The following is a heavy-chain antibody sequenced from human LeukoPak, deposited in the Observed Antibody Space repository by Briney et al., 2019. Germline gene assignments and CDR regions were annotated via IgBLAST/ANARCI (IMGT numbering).Heavy chain of an antibody. CDR1: GGSISSGYY. D-gene: IGHD1-1*01. CDR2: IYHSGST. J-gene: IGHJ4*02. Sequence: SETLSLTCAVSGGSISSGYYWGWIRQPPGKGLEWIGSIYHSGSTYYNPSLKSRVTIPVDTSKNQFSLKLSSVTAADTAVYYCAQPLAGTDYWGQGTLVTVSS. CDR3: AQPLAGTDY. V-gene: IGHV4-38-2*01.